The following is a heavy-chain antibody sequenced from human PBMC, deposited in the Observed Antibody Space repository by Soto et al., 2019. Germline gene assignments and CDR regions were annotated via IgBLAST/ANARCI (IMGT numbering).Heavy chain of an antibody. CDR1: GYSFTSYW. CDR2: IYPGDSDT. Sequence: GESLKISCKGSGYSFTSYWNGWGRPIPGKGLEWMGIIYPGDSDTRYSPSFQGQVNIYDAKSISTTYLQWRSLKASDAAMDYCSRVPWLDYYYYGMDVWGQGTTVTVSS. V-gene: IGHV5-51*01. CDR3: SRVPWLDYYYYGMDV. D-gene: IGHD6-19*01. J-gene: IGHJ6*02.